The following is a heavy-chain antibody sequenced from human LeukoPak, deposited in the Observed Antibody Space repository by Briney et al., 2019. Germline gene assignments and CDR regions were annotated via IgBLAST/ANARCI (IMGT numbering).Heavy chain of an antibody. J-gene: IGHJ4*02. D-gene: IGHD3-10*01. CDR1: GYTFTSYY. CDR2: INPSGGST. V-gene: IGHV1-46*01. Sequence: GASVKVSCKASGYTFTSYYMHWVRQAPGQGLEWMGIINPSGGSTSYAQKFQGRVTMTRDMSTSTVYMELSSLRSEDTAVYYCARIRETRGHHYGSGSSYYFDYWGQGTLVTVSS. CDR3: ARIRETRGHHYGSGSSYYFDY.